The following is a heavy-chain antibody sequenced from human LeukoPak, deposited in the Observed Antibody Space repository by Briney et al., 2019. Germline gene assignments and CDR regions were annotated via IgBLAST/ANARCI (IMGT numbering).Heavy chain of an antibody. Sequence: PGGSLRLSCAASGFAFSTYGMHWVRQAPGKGLEWVAFIRYDGSNKYYADSVKGRFTISRDNAKNSLYLQMNSLRVEDTAVYYCTSGGDSWGQGTLVTVSS. V-gene: IGHV3-30*02. CDR2: IRYDGSNK. CDR1: GFAFSTYG. CDR3: TSGGDS. D-gene: IGHD3-10*01. J-gene: IGHJ4*02.